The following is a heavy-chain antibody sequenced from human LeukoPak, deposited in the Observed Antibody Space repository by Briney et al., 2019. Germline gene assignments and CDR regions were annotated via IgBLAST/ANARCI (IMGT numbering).Heavy chain of an antibody. D-gene: IGHD6-13*01. CDR1: GGSISSSNW. CDR2: IYHSGST. CDR3: ARGNGEEQQLVRHFDY. J-gene: IGHJ4*02. V-gene: IGHV4-4*02. Sequence: SETLSLTCAVSGGSISSSNWWSWVRQPPGKGLEWIGEIYHSGSTNYNPSLKSRVTISVDTSKNQFSLKLSSVTAADTAVYYCARGNGEEQQLVRHFDYWGQGTLVTVSS.